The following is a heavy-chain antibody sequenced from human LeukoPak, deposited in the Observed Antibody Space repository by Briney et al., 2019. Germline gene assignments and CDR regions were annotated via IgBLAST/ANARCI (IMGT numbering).Heavy chain of an antibody. CDR2: ISSSSSTI. Sequence: PGGSLRLSCAASGFTFSSYSMHWVRQAPGKGLEWVSYISSSSSTIYYADSVKGRFTISRDNGKNSLHLQMNSLRDEDTAVYYRARGGYISSWYYYWGQGTLVTVSS. CDR1: GFTFSSYS. V-gene: IGHV3-48*02. D-gene: IGHD6-13*01. CDR3: ARGGYISSWYYY. J-gene: IGHJ4*02.